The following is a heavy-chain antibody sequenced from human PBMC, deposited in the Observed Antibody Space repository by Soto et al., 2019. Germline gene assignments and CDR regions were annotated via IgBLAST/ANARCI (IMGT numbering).Heavy chain of an antibody. CDR3: ARGGNYYDSSGYHPPHDY. CDR2: IYYSGST. CDR1: GGSISNYY. V-gene: IGHV4-59*01. J-gene: IGHJ4*02. Sequence: SGTLSLTCPVSGGSISNYYWSWIRQAPGQGLEWIGYIYYSGSTNYNPSLKSRVTISVDTSKNQFSLKLSSVTSADTAVYYCARGGNYYDSSGYHPPHDYWGQGTLVTVSS. D-gene: IGHD3-22*01.